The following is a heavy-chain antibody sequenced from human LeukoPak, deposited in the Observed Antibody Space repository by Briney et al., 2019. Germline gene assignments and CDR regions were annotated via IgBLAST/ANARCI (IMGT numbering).Heavy chain of an antibody. CDR3: AREGTTPFDI. CDR1: GGSISSYY. D-gene: IGHD1-26*01. J-gene: IGHJ3*02. Sequence: SETLSLTCTVSGGSISSYYWSWVRQPPGKGLEWIGNIHYSGITHYNPSLKSRVSLSVDTSKKQVSLKLRSLTAADTALYYCAREGTTPFDIWGQGTSVTVSS. CDR2: IHYSGIT. V-gene: IGHV4-59*01.